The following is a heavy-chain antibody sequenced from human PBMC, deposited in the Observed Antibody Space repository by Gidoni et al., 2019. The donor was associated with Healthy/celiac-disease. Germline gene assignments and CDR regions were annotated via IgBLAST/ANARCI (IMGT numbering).Heavy chain of an antibody. CDR1: GFTFDDYA. J-gene: IGHJ6*02. V-gene: IGHV3-9*01. CDR2: ISWNSGSI. CDR3: AKDVKSGANRDYYYGMDV. Sequence: EVQLVESGGGLVQPGRSLRLSCAASGFTFDDYAMHWVRQAPGKGLEWVSGISWNSGSIGYADSVKGRFTISRDNAKNSLYLQMNSLRAEDTALYYCAKDVKSGANRDYYYGMDVWGQGTTVTVSS. D-gene: IGHD7-27*01.